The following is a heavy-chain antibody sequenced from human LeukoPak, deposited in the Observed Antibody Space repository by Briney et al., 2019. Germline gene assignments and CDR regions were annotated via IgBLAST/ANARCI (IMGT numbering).Heavy chain of an antibody. Sequence: SETLSLTCAVYGGSFSGYYWSWIRQPPGKGLEWIGEINHSGSTNYNPSLKSRVTISVDTSKNQFSLKLSSVTAADTAVYYCARHRCSGGSCYSGYYYYYMDVWGKGTTVTISS. V-gene: IGHV4-34*01. CDR2: INHSGST. CDR3: ARHRCSGGSCYSGYYYYYMDV. J-gene: IGHJ6*03. CDR1: GGSFSGYY. D-gene: IGHD2-15*01.